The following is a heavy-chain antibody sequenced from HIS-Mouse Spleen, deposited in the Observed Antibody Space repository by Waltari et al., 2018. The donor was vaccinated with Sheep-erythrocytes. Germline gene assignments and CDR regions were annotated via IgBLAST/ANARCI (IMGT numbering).Heavy chain of an antibody. CDR3: ARVASGATFDY. CDR2: ISSSSSYI. CDR1: GFTFSSYS. D-gene: IGHD1-26*01. Sequence: EVQLVESGGGLVKPGGSLRLSCAASGFTFSSYSMNWVRQAPGKGLGWVSSISSSSSYIYYADNAKNSLYLQMNSLRAEDTAVYYCARVASGATFDYWGQGTLVTVSS. V-gene: IGHV3-21*01. J-gene: IGHJ4*02.